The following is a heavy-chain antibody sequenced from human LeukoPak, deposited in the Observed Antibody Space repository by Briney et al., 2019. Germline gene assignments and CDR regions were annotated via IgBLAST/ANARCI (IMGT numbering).Heavy chain of an antibody. CDR2: INPNSGGT. Sequence: EASVKVSCKASNYTFTRYGISWVRQAPGQGLEWMGWINPNSGGTNYAQKFQGWVTMTRDTSISTAYMELSRLRSDDTAVYYCARARFSTLTMVRQTNWFDPWGQGTLVTVSS. CDR1: NYTFTRYG. V-gene: IGHV1-2*04. CDR3: ARARFSTLTMVRQTNWFDP. D-gene: IGHD3-10*01. J-gene: IGHJ5*02.